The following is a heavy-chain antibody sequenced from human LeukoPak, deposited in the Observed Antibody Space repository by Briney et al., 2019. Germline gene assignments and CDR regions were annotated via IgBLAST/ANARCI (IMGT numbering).Heavy chain of an antibody. CDR1: GYTFADYF. J-gene: IGHJ4*02. D-gene: IGHD1-26*01. Sequence: ASVKVSCKTSGYTFADYFIHWVRQAPGQGREYMGRSNANSGGTEYQQKFQGRVTMTRDMSISTAYVEINWLISDDTAIYYCARDVSATPNWEFDYWGQGTLVTVSS. CDR2: SNANSGGT. V-gene: IGHV1-2*06. CDR3: ARDVSATPNWEFDY.